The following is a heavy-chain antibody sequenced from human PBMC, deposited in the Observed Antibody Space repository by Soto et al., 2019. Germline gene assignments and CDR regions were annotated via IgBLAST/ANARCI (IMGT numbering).Heavy chain of an antibody. CDR1: GFTFSTYW. D-gene: IGHD3-10*01. Sequence: PGGYLRLSCAASGFTFSTYWMHWVRQALGKGLVWVSRINSDGRSTDYADSVKGRFTISRDNAKNTLYLQMNSLRAEDTAVYYCARKDTYYYGTVSYDPYFVYLGEGILVSVPS. CDR2: INSDGRST. J-gene: IGHJ4*02. V-gene: IGHV3-74*01. CDR3: ARKDTYYYGTVSYDPYFVY.